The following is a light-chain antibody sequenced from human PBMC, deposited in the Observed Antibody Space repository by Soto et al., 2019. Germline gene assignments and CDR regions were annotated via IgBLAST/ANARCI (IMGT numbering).Light chain of an antibody. J-gene: IGKJ5*01. CDR2: WAS. CDR1: QSVLYSSNNKNY. V-gene: IGKV4-1*01. Sequence: DIVMTQSPDSLAVSLGERATINCKSSQSVLYSSNNKNYLAWYQQKPGQPPKLLIYWASTREYGVPDRFSGSGSGTDFTLTISSLQAEDVAVYYCQQYYSTLSFGQGTRLEIK. CDR3: QQYYSTLS.